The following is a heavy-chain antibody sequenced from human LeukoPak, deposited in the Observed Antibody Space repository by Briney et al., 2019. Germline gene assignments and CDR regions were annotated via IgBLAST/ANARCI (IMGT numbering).Heavy chain of an antibody. CDR1: GYTFTNYA. CDR3: ARDHGDFVGVRVGSDS. Sequence: GASVKVSCKASGYTFTNYAISWVRQAPGQGLEWVARISGYNGNTDYAQKVKDRVTVTADTSTAYLEMRGLTSDDTAVYYCARDHGDFVGVRVGSDSWGQGTLVTVSS. J-gene: IGHJ4*02. V-gene: IGHV1-18*01. CDR2: ISGYNGNT. D-gene: IGHD4-17*01.